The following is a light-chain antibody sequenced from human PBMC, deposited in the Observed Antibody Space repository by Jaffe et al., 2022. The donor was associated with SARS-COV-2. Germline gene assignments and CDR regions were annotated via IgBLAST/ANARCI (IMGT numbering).Light chain of an antibody. J-gene: IGLJ3*02. CDR1: SSDIGAYNY. CDR2: EVT. V-gene: IGLV2-8*01. Sequence: QSALTQPPSASGSPGQSVTISCTGSSSDIGAYNYVSWYQQHPGKAPKLMIYEVTRRPSGVPDRFSGSKSGNTASLTVSGLQAEDEADYYCSSFGGRRVFGGGTKLTVL. CDR3: SSFGGRRV.